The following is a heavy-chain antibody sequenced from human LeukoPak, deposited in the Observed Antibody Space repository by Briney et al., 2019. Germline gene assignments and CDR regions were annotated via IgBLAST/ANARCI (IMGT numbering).Heavy chain of an antibody. CDR2: INPNSGGT. J-gene: IGHJ4*02. Sequence: ASVKVSCKASGYTFTGYYTHWVRQAPGQGLEWMGWINPNSGGTNYAQKFQGRVTMTRDTSISTAYMELSRLRSDDTAVYYCALLDDYDSSGYYRYWGQGTLVTVSS. V-gene: IGHV1-2*02. D-gene: IGHD3-22*01. CDR3: ALLDDYDSSGYYRY. CDR1: GYTFTGYY.